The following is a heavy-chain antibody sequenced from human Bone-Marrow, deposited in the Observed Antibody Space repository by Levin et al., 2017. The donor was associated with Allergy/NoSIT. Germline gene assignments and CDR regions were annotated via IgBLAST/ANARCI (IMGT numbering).Heavy chain of an antibody. V-gene: IGHV4-59*02. CDR2: IYHTGNT. D-gene: IGHD6-13*01. CDR1: GDSVREYY. J-gene: IGHJ4*02. Sequence: PSETLSLSCTVSGDSVREYYWSWIRQPPGKGLEWIGYIYHTGNTDSNPSLKSRVTISVDTSKNQFSLRLKSVTAADTAVYYCARDEGIATGAFDYWGQGTLVTVSS. CDR3: ARDEGIATGAFDY.